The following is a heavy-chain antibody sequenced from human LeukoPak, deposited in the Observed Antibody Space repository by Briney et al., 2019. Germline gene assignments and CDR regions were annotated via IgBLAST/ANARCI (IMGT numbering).Heavy chain of an antibody. V-gene: IGHV3-30*18. CDR3: ANLPL. Sequence: GGSLRLSCATSGFTFSNYGMHWVRQAPGKGLEWVAVISYDGSNKYYADSVRGRFTISRDNSKNTLYLQMNSLRPEDAAVYYCANLPLWGQGTLVTVSS. J-gene: IGHJ4*02. CDR2: ISYDGSNK. CDR1: GFTFSNYG.